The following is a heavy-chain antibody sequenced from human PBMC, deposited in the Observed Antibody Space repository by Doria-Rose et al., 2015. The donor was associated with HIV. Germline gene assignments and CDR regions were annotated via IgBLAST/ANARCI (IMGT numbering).Heavy chain of an antibody. CDR1: GFTLSNFA. D-gene: IGHD5-12*01. J-gene: IGHJ6*02. CDR3: ARDEFRGYDIYAGLDV. Sequence: VQLLESGGGVVQPGRSLRLSCVASGFTLSNFAIHWVRQAPGEGLEWVSVILYDGGNQHYADSVKGRFTISRDNSKNTVYLQMDALRPEDTAVYFCARDEFRGYDIYAGLDVWGQGTTVTVSS. V-gene: IGHV3-30*04. CDR2: ILYDGGNQ.